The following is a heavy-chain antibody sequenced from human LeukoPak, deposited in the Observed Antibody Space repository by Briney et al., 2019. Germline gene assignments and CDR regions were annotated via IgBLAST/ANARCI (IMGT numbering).Heavy chain of an antibody. Sequence: GGSLRLSCAASGFTFSSYAMHWVRQAPGKGLEWVAVISYDGSNKYYADSVKGRFTISRDNAKNSLYLQMNSLRAEDTAVYYCARGGAAAATWGVDWFDPWGQGTLVTVSS. D-gene: IGHD6-13*01. CDR2: ISYDGSNK. CDR1: GFTFSSYA. CDR3: ARGGAAAATWGVDWFDP. J-gene: IGHJ5*02. V-gene: IGHV3-30*04.